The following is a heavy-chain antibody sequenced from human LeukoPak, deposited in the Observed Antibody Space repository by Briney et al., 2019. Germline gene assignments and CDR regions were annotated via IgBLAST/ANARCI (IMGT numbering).Heavy chain of an antibody. CDR1: GFGFSGYG. V-gene: IGHV1-18*04. J-gene: IGHJ4*02. Sequence: ASVKVSCKASGFGFSGYGINWVRQAPGQRLEWMGWISAYTGQTKYLQKMRGRVTMTTDTSTNTAYMELRSLTSDDTAVYYCARGPGIDVAGVFDYWGKGSLSSSPQ. D-gene: IGHD6-19*01. CDR3: ARGPGIDVAGVFDY. CDR2: ISAYTGQT.